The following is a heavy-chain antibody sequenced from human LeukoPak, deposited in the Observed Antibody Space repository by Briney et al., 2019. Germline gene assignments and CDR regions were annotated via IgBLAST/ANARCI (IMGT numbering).Heavy chain of an antibody. Sequence: GGSLRLSCAASGFTFSSYAMSWVRQAPGKGLEWVSAISGSGGSTYYADSAKGRFTISRDNSKNTLYLQMNSLRAEDTAVYYCAKDLAPVSGVTTDFDYWGQGTLVTVSS. CDR2: ISGSGGST. D-gene: IGHD4-17*01. V-gene: IGHV3-23*01. CDR1: GFTFSSYA. J-gene: IGHJ4*02. CDR3: AKDLAPVSGVTTDFDY.